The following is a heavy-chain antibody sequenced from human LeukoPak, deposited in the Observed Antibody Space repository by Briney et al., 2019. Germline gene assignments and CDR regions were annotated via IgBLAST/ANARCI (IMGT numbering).Heavy chain of an antibody. Sequence: PGGPLRLSCAASGFTFSSYGMHWVRQAPGKGLEWVAVISYDGSNKYYADSVKGRFTISRDNSKNTLYLQMNSLRAEDTAVYYCAKVGLTPVYIDYWGQGTLVTVSS. CDR3: AKVGLTPVYIDY. D-gene: IGHD2-2*02. CDR1: GFTFSSYG. CDR2: ISYDGSNK. V-gene: IGHV3-30*18. J-gene: IGHJ4*02.